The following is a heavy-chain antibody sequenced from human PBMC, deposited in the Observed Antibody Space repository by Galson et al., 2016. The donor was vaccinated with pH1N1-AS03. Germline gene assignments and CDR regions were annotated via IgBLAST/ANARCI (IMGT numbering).Heavy chain of an antibody. D-gene: IGHD3-22*01. CDR3: ARAAYDRTEDYYSHFDK. CDR2: IKYDGSGK. V-gene: IGHV3-7*01. J-gene: IGHJ4*02. CDR1: GFTITKYW. Sequence: SLRLSCAASGFTITKYWMSWVRQAPGKGLEWVANIKYDGSGKKYVDSVKGRFTISRDNSKNTLYLQVNSLRTDDTAVYYCARAAYDRTEDYYSHFDKWGQGTLVTVSS.